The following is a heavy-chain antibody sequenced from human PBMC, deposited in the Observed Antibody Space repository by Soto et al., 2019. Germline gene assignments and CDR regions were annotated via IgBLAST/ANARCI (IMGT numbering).Heavy chain of an antibody. D-gene: IGHD2-21*01. J-gene: IGHJ6*02. CDR2: ISYDGSNK. CDR3: AKDYSHYSYYYGMDV. V-gene: IGHV3-30*18. Sequence: GGSLRLSCAASGFTFSSYGMHWVRQAPGKGLEWVAVISYDGSNKYYADSVKGRFTISRDNSKNTLYLQMNSLRAEDTAVYYCAKDYSHYSYYYGMDVWGQGTTVTVSS. CDR1: GFTFSSYG.